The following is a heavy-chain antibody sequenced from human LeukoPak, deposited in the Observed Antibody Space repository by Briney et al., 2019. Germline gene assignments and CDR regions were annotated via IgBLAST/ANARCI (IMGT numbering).Heavy chain of an antibody. Sequence: SETLSLTCTVSGGSISSSSYYWGWIRQPPGKGLEWIGSIYYSGSTYYNPSLKSRVTISVDTSKNQFSLKLSSVTAADTAVYYCARKIAVAFDWFDPWGQGTLVTVSS. CDR3: ARKIAVAFDWFDP. CDR1: GGSISSSSYY. J-gene: IGHJ5*02. V-gene: IGHV4-39*01. D-gene: IGHD6-19*01. CDR2: IYYSGST.